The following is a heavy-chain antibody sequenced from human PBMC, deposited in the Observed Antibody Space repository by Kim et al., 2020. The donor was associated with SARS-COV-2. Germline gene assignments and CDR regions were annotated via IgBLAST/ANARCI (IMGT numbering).Heavy chain of an antibody. J-gene: IGHJ4*02. Sequence: GGSLRLSCAASGFTFSNAWMSWVRQAPGKGLECVGRIKSKTDGGTTDYAAPVKGRFTISRDDSKNTLYLQMNSLKTEDTAVYYCTTLTFGGVIVPDYWGQGTLVTVSS. CDR2: IKSKTDGGTT. CDR3: TTLTFGGVIVPDY. D-gene: IGHD3-16*02. CDR1: GFTFSNAW. V-gene: IGHV3-15*01.